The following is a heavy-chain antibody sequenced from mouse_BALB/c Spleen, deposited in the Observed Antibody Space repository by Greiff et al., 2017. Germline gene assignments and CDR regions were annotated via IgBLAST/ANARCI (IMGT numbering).Heavy chain of an antibody. CDR3: ARSLTTVVAPYAMDY. V-gene: IGHV1-7*01. CDR2: INPSTGYT. J-gene: IGHJ4*01. D-gene: IGHD1-1*01. CDR1: GYTFTSYW. Sequence: QVQLQQSWAELAKPGASVKMSCKASGYTFTSYWMHWVKQRPGQGLEWIGYINPSTGYTEYNQKFKDKATLTADKSSSTAYMQLSSLTSEDSAVYYCARSLTTVVAPYAMDYWGQGTSVTVSS.